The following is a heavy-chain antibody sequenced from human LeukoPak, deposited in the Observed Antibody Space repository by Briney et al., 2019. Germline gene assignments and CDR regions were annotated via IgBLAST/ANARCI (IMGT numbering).Heavy chain of an antibody. V-gene: IGHV3-30-3*01. Sequence: GRSLRLSCAASGFTFSSYAMHWVRQAPGKGLEWVAVISYDGSNKYYADSVKGRFTISRDNSKNTLYMQMDSLRAEDTAVYYCARGTDDFDIWGQGTMVTVSS. J-gene: IGHJ3*02. D-gene: IGHD1-1*01. CDR2: ISYDGSNK. CDR3: ARGTDDFDI. CDR1: GFTFSSYA.